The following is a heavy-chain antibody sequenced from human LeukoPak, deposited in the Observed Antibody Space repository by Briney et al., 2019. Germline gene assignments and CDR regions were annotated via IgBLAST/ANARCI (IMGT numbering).Heavy chain of an antibody. CDR2: ISGGGGDT. CDR1: GLTFSSHA. Sequence: PGGSLRLSCAASGLTFSSHAINWVRQAPGRGLEWVSYISGGGGDTHYADSVRGRFTVSRDNSKNTLFLLMSSLKDEDTAFYYCAKTPASDFWGPFDYWGQGTLVSVSS. D-gene: IGHD7-27*01. V-gene: IGHV3-23*01. J-gene: IGHJ4*02. CDR3: AKTPASDFWGPFDY.